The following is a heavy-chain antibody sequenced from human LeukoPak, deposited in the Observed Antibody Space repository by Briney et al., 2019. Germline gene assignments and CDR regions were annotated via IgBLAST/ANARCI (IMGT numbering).Heavy chain of an antibody. CDR1: VGSISSGGYH. CDR2: IYYSGST. V-gene: IGHV4-31*03. Sequence: SQTLSLTCTVSVGSISSGGYHGSWIRQHRGKGLEWIGYIYYSGSTYYNPSLKSRVTISVDTSKNQFSLKLSSVTAADTAVNYCARVAGRCVRGVIADWGQGTLVTVSS. D-gene: IGHD3-10*02. J-gene: IGHJ4*02. CDR3: ARVAGRCVRGVIAD.